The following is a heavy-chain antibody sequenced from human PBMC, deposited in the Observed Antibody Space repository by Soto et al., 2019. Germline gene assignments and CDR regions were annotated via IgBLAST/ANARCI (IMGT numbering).Heavy chain of an antibody. D-gene: IGHD3-10*01. CDR2: IKEDGSEK. CDR1: GLTFKKYW. J-gene: IGHJ4*02. Sequence: PGGSLRLSCVVSGLTFKKYWMSWVRQAPGKGLEWVANIKEDGSEKHYVDSVKGRFTISRDNAENSLYLQMSSLRTEDTAVYYCARIGEMSSPNDDHWGQGTLVTVSS. V-gene: IGHV3-7*01. CDR3: ARIGEMSSPNDDH.